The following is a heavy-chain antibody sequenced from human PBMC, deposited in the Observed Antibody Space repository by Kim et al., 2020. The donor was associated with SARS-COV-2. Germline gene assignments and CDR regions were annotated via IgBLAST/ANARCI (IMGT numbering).Heavy chain of an antibody. CDR3: AKGGGYSGFPWSFDY. D-gene: IGHD5-12*01. J-gene: IGHJ4*02. CDR1: GFTFTSYA. Sequence: GGSLRLSCAASGFTFTSYAISWVRQAPGKGLEWVSGISGSGGSTYYANSVKGRFTISRDNSKNTLYLQMNSLRAEDTAVYYCAKGGGYSGFPWSFDYWGQGTLVTVSS. CDR2: ISGSGGST. V-gene: IGHV3-23*01.